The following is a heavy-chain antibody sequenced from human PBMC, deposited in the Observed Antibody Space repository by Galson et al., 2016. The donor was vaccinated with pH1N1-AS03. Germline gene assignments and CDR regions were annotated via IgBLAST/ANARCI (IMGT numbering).Heavy chain of an antibody. CDR2: INPNSGVT. D-gene: IGHD1-7*01. CDR3: ARDPRGPCSSATCATTYYFGMDV. Sequence: SVKVSCKASGYIFTGFYVHWVRQAPGQGLEWMGWINPNSGVTNYAQKFQAWVTMTGDTSISTAYLELYGLKSDDTAVYYCARDPRGPCSSATCATTYYFGMDVLGQWTTVIVSS. V-gene: IGHV1-2*04. J-gene: IGHJ6*02. CDR1: GYIFTGFY.